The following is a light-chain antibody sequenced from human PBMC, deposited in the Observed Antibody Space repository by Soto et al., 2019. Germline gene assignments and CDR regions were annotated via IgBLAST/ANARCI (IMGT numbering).Light chain of an antibody. J-gene: IGLJ1*01. CDR3: SSYTSSGTLV. Sequence: SDLNRAAYVTRFPVQSLPIIYKGTSSDVGGYNFVSWYQQHPGTAPKLMIYDVYNRPSGVSDRFSGSKSGNTASLTISGLQAEDEADYYCSSYTSSGTLVFGTGTKVTVL. V-gene: IGLV2-14*03. CDR1: SSDVGGYNF. CDR2: DVY.